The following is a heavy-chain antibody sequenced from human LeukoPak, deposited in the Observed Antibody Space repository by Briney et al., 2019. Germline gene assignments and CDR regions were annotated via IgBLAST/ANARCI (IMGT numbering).Heavy chain of an antibody. CDR3: ARYSGSYHAFDI. D-gene: IGHD1-26*01. V-gene: IGHV3-7*04. J-gene: IGHJ3*02. CDR2: IKQDGSEK. CDR1: GFTFSSYW. Sequence: GGSLRLAWAAAGFTFSSYWITWVRQVPGEWLDWVAYIKQDGSEKYYVDSVKGRFTFSRDNAKTSLYLQMNSLGAEDTAVYYCARYSGSYHAFDIWGRGTMVTVSS.